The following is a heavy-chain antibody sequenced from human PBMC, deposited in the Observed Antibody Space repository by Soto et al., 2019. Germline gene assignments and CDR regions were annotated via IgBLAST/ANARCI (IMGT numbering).Heavy chain of an antibody. CDR2: IYHSGNS. J-gene: IGHJ3*02. V-gene: IGHV4-4*02. CDR3: ARLKTTPNDAFDI. CDR1: GGSISSSNG. D-gene: IGHD1-1*01. Sequence: QVQLQESGPGLVKPSGTLSLTCTVSGGSISSSNGWSWVRQTPGKGPEWIAEIYHSGNSNYNPSLRSRVTISVVKSKNQFSLNLSPVTAADTAIYYCARLKTTPNDAFDIWGQGTMVTVSS.